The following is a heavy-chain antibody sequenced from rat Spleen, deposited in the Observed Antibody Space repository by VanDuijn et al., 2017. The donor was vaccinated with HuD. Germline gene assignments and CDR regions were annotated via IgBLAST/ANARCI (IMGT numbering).Heavy chain of an antibody. V-gene: IGHV5-29*01. J-gene: IGHJ2*01. D-gene: IGHD1-9*01. Sequence: EVQLVESGGGLVQPGRSLKLSCAASGFTFSSFPMAWVRQAPTKGLEWVATISYGDSSGHSITYYRDSVKGRFTISRDNAKSTLSLQMDSLRSEDTATYYCARRHYGYTDYFDYWGQGVMVTVSS. CDR1: GFTFSSFP. CDR2: ISYGDSSGHSIT. CDR3: ARRHYGYTDYFDY.